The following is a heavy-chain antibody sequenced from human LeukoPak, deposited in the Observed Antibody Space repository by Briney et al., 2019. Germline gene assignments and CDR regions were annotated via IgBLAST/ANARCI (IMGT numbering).Heavy chain of an antibody. CDR3: ARDCIADAFDI. CDR2: IYYSGST. Sequence: TLSLTCTVSGGSISSGGYYWRWIRQHPGKGLEWIGYIYYSGSTYYNPSLKSRVTISVDTSKNQFSLKLSSVTAADTAVYYCARDCIADAFDIWGQGTMVTVSS. J-gene: IGHJ3*02. CDR1: GGSISSGGYY. V-gene: IGHV4-31*03. D-gene: IGHD2-8*01.